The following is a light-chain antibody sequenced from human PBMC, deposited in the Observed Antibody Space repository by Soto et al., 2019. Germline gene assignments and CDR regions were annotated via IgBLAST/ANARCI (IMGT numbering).Light chain of an antibody. Sequence: QSALTLAASVSGSPGQTITSSCTGTSSDVGGFNYVSWYQHHPGKAPKLMVYEVINRPSGVSNRFSGSKSGNTASLTISGLQAEDEADYYCSSYTSSYTLIFGGGTKVTVL. CDR1: SSDVGGFNY. J-gene: IGLJ2*01. CDR3: SSYTSSYTLI. CDR2: EVI. V-gene: IGLV2-14*01.